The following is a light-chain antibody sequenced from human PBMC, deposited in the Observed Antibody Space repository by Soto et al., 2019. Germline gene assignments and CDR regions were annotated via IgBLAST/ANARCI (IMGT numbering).Light chain of an antibody. V-gene: IGKV3-11*01. CDR1: PSVTTS. Sequence: EIVLTQSPAPLSLSPGERATLSCRASPSVTTSLAWYQQKPGQAPMLLIYDASNRAPGIPARSSGSGSGTDFTLTISSLEPEDFAVYYCQQRSSWPPWTFGQGTKVEIK. J-gene: IGKJ1*01. CDR2: DAS. CDR3: QQRSSWPPWT.